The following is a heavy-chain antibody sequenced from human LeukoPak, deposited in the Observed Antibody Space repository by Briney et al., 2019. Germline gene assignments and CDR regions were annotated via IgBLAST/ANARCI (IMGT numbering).Heavy chain of an antibody. CDR2: INPNSGGT. CDR1: GYTFTGYY. CDR3: ARVGASNFDY. V-gene: IGHV1-2*02. D-gene: IGHD1-26*01. J-gene: IGHJ4*02. Sequence: ASVKVSCKASGYTFTGYYMHWVRQAPGQGLEWMGWINPNSGGTNYAQKFQGRVTTTRGTSISTVYMELSRLRSDDTAVYYCARVGASNFDYWGQGTLVTVSS.